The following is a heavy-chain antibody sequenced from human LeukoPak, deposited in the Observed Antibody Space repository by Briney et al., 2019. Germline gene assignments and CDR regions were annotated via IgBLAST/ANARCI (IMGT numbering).Heavy chain of an antibody. D-gene: IGHD3-22*01. CDR1: GYTFIRYG. V-gene: IGHV1-18*01. Sequence: GASVKVSCTASGYTFIRYGFSWVRQAPGQGLEWMGWISAYNGDTNYAQKVQGRVTMTTDTSTTTAYMELRRLRSDDTAVYYCARDQGNGYLGDYWGQGTLVTVSS. CDR2: ISAYNGDT. J-gene: IGHJ4*02. CDR3: ARDQGNGYLGDY.